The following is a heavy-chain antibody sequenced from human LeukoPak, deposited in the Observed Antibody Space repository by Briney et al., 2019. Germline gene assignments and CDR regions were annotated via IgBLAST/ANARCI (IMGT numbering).Heavy chain of an antibody. Sequence: PGGSLRLSCAASGFTFSSYALSWVRQAPGKGLEWVSSISSSSSYIYYADSVKGRFTISRDNAKNSLYLQMNSLRAEDTAVYYCARGRTIFGVVPYYFDYWGQGTLVTVSS. CDR1: GFTFSSYA. CDR2: ISSSSSYI. V-gene: IGHV3-21*01. CDR3: ARGRTIFGVVPYYFDY. D-gene: IGHD3-3*01. J-gene: IGHJ4*02.